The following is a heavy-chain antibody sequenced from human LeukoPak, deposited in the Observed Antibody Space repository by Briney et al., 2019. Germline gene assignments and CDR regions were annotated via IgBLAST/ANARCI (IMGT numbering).Heavy chain of an antibody. V-gene: IGHV3-23*01. Sequence: HTGGSLRLSCEASGFIFGPYAMGWVRQAPGKGLEWVSGLSGLGYRTHYADSVRGRFIISRDNSKNSLFLQMNSLRDEDTAVYYCVRSSRRHDWFDPWGQGILVTVSS. CDR1: GFIFGPYA. CDR2: LSGLGYRT. D-gene: IGHD2-2*01. CDR3: VRSSRRHDWFDP. J-gene: IGHJ5*02.